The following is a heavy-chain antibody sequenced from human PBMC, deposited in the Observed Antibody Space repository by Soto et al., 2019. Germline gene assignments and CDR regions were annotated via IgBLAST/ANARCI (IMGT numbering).Heavy chain of an antibody. CDR1: GFTFSSYS. Sequence: GGSLRLSCAASGFTFSSYSMNWVRQAPGKGLEWVSSISSSGSYIYYADSVKGRFTISRDNAKNSLYLQMNSLRAEDTAVYYCASLGCSGGSCYYDAFDIWGQGTMVTVS. J-gene: IGHJ3*02. V-gene: IGHV3-21*01. D-gene: IGHD2-15*01. CDR2: ISSSGSYI. CDR3: ASLGCSGGSCYYDAFDI.